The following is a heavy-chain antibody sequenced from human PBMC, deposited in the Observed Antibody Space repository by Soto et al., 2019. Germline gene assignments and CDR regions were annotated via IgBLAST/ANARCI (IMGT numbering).Heavy chain of an antibody. D-gene: IGHD6-19*01. Sequence: QVQLVQSGAEVKKPGASVKVSCKASGHTFTSYGISWVRQAPGQGLEWMGWICDYKGNTNYAQKLQGRVTMTTDKSKSTAYMELRSLRSDDTAVYYCARDQGWRSSGFGDYWGQGTLVTVSS. J-gene: IGHJ4*02. CDR3: ARDQGWRSSGFGDY. CDR2: ICDYKGNT. CDR1: GHTFTSYG. V-gene: IGHV1-18*01.